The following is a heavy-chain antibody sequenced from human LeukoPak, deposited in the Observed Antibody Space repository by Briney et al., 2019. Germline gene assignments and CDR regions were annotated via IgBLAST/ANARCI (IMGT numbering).Heavy chain of an antibody. CDR2: ISYDGSNK. D-gene: IGHD3-9*01. Sequence: GGSLRLSCAASGFTFSSYGMHWVRQAPGKGLEWVAVISYDGSNKYYADSVKGRFSISRDNFKNSLYLQMNSLRVEDTAVYYCGRDDWGPADYWGQGTLVTVSS. V-gene: IGHV3-30*03. CDR3: GRDDWGPADY. J-gene: IGHJ4*02. CDR1: GFTFSSYG.